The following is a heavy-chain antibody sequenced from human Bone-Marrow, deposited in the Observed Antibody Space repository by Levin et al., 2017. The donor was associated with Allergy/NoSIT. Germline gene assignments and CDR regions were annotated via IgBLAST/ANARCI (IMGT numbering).Heavy chain of an antibody. V-gene: IGHV3-23*01. D-gene: IGHD4-17*01. CDR1: FFIFSIDS. CDR2: LRFLCFPP. Sequence: SFSSSFFIFSIDSLICFRQAPGMVLSFFSPLRFLCFPPSAADSVTGRFTVSRVNSNNTLYLHMSSLRADDTAIYYCAKDPADYGEFGYWYFDLWGRGTLVTVSS. J-gene: IGHJ2*01. CDR3: AKDPADYGEFGYWYFDL.